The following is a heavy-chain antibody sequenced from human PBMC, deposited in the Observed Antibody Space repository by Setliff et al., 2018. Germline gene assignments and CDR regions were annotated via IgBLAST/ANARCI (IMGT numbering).Heavy chain of an antibody. V-gene: IGHV1-18*01. CDR2: NSA. D-gene: IGHD2-2*01. CDR1: GYTFTNYG. Sequence: GASVKVSCKTSGYTFTNYGINWVRQAPGQGLEWMGWNSAYAQKFQGRVTMTTDTPTSTAYMELRSLRTDDTAVYYCARGPPDFVVVPAAAKFDVWGKGTTVTVS. J-gene: IGHJ6*03. CDR3: ARGPPDFVVVPAAAKFDV.